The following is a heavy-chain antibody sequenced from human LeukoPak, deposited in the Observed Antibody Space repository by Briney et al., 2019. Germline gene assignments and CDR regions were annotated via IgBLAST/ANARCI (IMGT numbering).Heavy chain of an antibody. Sequence: SVKVSCKASGGTFSSYAISWVRQAPGQGLEWMGRIIPILGIANYAQKLQGRVTMTTDTSTSTAYMELRSLRSDDTAVYYCARGTPYVWGSYRYSRPFDYWGQGTLVTVSS. D-gene: IGHD3-16*02. J-gene: IGHJ4*02. CDR1: GGTFSSYA. CDR2: IIPILGIA. V-gene: IGHV1-69*04. CDR3: ARGTPYVWGSYRYSRPFDY.